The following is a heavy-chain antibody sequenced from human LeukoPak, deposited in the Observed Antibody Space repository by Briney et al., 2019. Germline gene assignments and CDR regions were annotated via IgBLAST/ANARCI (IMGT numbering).Heavy chain of an antibody. J-gene: IGHJ4*02. Sequence: PGGSLRLSCAASGFTFSSYAMTWVRQAPGRGLEWVSAISGNGGTTYYADSVKGRFTISRDNSKNTLYLQMNSLRIEDTAVYYCGRGSVGFGELNYWGQGTLVTVSS. CDR2: ISGNGGTT. CDR1: GFTFSSYA. V-gene: IGHV3-23*01. D-gene: IGHD3-10*01. CDR3: GRGSVGFGELNY.